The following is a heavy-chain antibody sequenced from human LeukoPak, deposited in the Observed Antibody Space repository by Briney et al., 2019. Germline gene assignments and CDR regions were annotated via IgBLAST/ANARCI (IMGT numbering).Heavy chain of an antibody. CDR2: ISGSGGST. D-gene: IGHD3-3*01. CDR1: GFTFSSYA. Sequence: GVSLRLSCAASGFTFSSYAMSWVRQAPGKGLEWVSAISGSGGSTYYADSVKGRLTISRDNSKNTLYLQMNSLRAEDTAVYYCAKTPSQPYDFWSGYSRGDYWGQGTLGTVSS. J-gene: IGHJ4*02. CDR3: AKTPSQPYDFWSGYSRGDY. V-gene: IGHV3-23*01.